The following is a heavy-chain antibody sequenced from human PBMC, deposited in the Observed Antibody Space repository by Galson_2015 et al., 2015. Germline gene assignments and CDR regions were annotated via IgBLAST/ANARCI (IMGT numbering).Heavy chain of an antibody. J-gene: IGHJ6*02. CDR1: GFTFDDYA. V-gene: IGHV3-9*01. CDR3: VKGWGIAVFYGMYV. CDR2: ISWNSGSI. D-gene: IGHD6-19*01. Sequence: SLRLSCAASGFTFDDYAMHWVRQGPGKGLEWVSGISWNSGSIAYADSVKGRFTISRDNAKNSLYLQMNSLRAEDTALYYCVKGWGIAVFYGMYVWGQGTTVTVSS.